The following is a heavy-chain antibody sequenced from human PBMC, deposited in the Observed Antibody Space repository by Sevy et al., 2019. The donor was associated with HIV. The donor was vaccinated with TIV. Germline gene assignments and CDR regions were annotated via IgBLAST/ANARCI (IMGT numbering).Heavy chain of an antibody. Sequence: GGSLRLSCAASGFAFYDYSMSWIRQAPGKGLGWVATLSFGCGKINYADSVKGRFTISTDNSKNSCYLQMDNLRVEDTALYYCAREGCTRPHDYGGQETRVTVS. D-gene: IGHD2-8*01. J-gene: IGHJ4*02. V-gene: IGHV3-23*01. CDR2: LSFGCGKI. CDR1: GFAFYDYS. CDR3: AREGCTRPHDY.